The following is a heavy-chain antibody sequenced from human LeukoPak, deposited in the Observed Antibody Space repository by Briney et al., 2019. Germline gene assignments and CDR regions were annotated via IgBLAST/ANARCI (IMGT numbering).Heavy chain of an antibody. J-gene: IGHJ4*02. CDR3: ARSSYCTNGVCYMGY. D-gene: IGHD2-8*01. Sequence: ASVKVSCKASGYTFTSYGISWVRQAPGQGLEWMGWISAYNGNTNYAQKLQGRVAMTTDTSTSTAYMELRSLRSDDTAVYYCARSSYCTNGVCYMGYWGQGTLVTVSS. V-gene: IGHV1-18*04. CDR2: ISAYNGNT. CDR1: GYTFTSYG.